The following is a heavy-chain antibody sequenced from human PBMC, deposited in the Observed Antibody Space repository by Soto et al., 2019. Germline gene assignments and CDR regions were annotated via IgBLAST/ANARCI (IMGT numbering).Heavy chain of an antibody. J-gene: IGHJ4*02. CDR3: ARDSDYDILTGYYTPNFDY. D-gene: IGHD3-9*01. V-gene: IGHV3-48*02. CDR2: ISSSSSTI. Sequence: GGSLRLSCAASGFTFSSYSMNWVRQAPGKGLEWVSYISSSSSTIYYADSVKGRFTISRDNAKNPLYLQMNSLRDEDTAVYYCARDSDYDILTGYYTPNFDYWGQGTLVTVSS. CDR1: GFTFSSYS.